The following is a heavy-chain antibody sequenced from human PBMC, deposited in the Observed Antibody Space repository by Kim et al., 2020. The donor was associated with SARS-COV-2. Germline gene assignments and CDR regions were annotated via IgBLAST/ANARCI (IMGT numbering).Heavy chain of an antibody. J-gene: IGHJ4*02. CDR2: ISAYNGNT. CDR1: GYTFTSYG. CDR3: ARDRYYYGSGSYYNGADY. D-gene: IGHD3-10*01. Sequence: ASVKVSCKASGYTFTSYGISWVRQAPGQGLEWMGWISAYNGNTNYAQKLQGRVTMTTDTSTSTAYMELRSLRSDDTAVYYCARDRYYYGSGSYYNGADYWGQGTLVTVSS. V-gene: IGHV1-18*01.